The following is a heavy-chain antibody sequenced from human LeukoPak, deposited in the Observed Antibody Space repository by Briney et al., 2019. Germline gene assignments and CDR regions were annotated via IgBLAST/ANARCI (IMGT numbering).Heavy chain of an antibody. V-gene: IGHV4-4*07. CDR1: GGSISSYY. J-gene: IGHJ3*02. CDR2: IYTSGST. Sequence: PSETLSLTCTVSGGSISSYYWSWVRQPAGKGLEWIGRIYTSGSTNYNPSLKSRVTISVDTSKNQFSLKLSSVTAADTAGYYCVPLRKRGVAFDNWGQGTMVTVSS. CDR3: VPLRKRGVAFDN.